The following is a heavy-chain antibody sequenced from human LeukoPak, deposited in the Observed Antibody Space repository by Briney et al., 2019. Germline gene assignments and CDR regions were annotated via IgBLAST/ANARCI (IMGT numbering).Heavy chain of an antibody. CDR1: GYTFTGYY. CDR3: ARDREMATIVIDY. CDR2: INPNSGGT. V-gene: IGHV1-2*06. J-gene: IGHJ4*02. Sequence: ASVKVSCKASGYTFTGYYMHWVRQAPGQGLEWMGRINPNSGGTNYAQKFQGRVTMTRDTSISTAYMELSRLRSDDTAVYYCARDREMATIVIDYWGQGTLATVSS. D-gene: IGHD5-24*01.